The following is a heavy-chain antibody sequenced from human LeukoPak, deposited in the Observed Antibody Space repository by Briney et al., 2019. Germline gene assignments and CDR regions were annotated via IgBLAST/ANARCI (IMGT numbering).Heavy chain of an antibody. CDR1: GFTVSSNY. CDR3: AKAYCGGDCYDYYFDY. CDR2: IYSGGST. J-gene: IGHJ4*02. D-gene: IGHD2-21*02. Sequence: GGSLRLSCAASGFTVSSNYMSWVRQAPGKGLEWVSVIYSGGSTYYADSVKGRFTISRHNSKNTLYLQMNSLRAEDTAVYYCAKAYCGGDCYDYYFDYWGQGTLVTVSS. V-gene: IGHV3-53*04.